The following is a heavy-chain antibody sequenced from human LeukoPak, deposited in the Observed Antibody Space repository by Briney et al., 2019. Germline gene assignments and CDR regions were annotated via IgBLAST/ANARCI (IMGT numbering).Heavy chain of an antibody. Sequence: GRSLRLSCTASGFTFGDYAMSWVRQAPGKGLEWVGFIRSKAYGGTTEYAASVKGRFTISRDDSKSIAYLQMNSLRDEDTAVYYCASAGSGLYWGQGTLVTVSS. D-gene: IGHD6-19*01. CDR2: IRSKAYGGTT. J-gene: IGHJ4*02. V-gene: IGHV3-49*04. CDR3: ASAGSGLY. CDR1: GFTFGDYA.